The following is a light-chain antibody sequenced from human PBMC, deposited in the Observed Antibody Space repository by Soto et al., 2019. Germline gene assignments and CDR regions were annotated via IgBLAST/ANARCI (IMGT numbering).Light chain of an antibody. J-gene: IGLJ2*01. V-gene: IGLV2-14*01. CDR2: DVS. CDR1: SSDVGGYNY. CDR3: SSYTITSTLV. Sequence: QSALTQPASVSGSPGQSITIPCTGTSSDVGGYNYVSWYQQHPGKAPKLMIYDVSNRPSGVSDRFSGSKSGNTASLTISGLQAEDETDYYCSSYTITSTLVFGGGTKVTVL.